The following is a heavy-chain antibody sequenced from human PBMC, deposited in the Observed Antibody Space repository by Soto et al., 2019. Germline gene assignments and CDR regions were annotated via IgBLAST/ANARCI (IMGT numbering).Heavy chain of an antibody. CDR1: GFTFSSYA. V-gene: IGHV3-30-3*01. Sequence: QVQLVESGGGVVQPGRSLRLSCAASGFTFSSYAMHWVRQAPGKGLEWVAVISYDGSNKYYADSVKGRFTISRDNSKNTLYLQMNSLRAEDTAVYYCARETAVAGIESLRYFDYWGQGTLVTVSS. CDR3: ARETAVAGIESLRYFDY. CDR2: ISYDGSNK. J-gene: IGHJ4*02. D-gene: IGHD6-19*01.